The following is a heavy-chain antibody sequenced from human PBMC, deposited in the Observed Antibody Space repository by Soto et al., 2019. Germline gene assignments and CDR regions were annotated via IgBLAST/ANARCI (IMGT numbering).Heavy chain of an antibody. Sequence: ASLQVSCKYSGYTIANSGRHWVIHAPCQRHEWMGWINAGNGNTKYSQKFQARVTITRDTSASTAYMELSSLRSEDTAVYYCARGERYFYDSRAYLGFDSWGQGTLVNLSS. CDR3: ARGERYFYDSRAYLGFDS. D-gene: IGHD3-22*01. CDR1: GYTIANSG. J-gene: IGHJ4*02. V-gene: IGHV1-3*01. CDR2: INAGNGNT.